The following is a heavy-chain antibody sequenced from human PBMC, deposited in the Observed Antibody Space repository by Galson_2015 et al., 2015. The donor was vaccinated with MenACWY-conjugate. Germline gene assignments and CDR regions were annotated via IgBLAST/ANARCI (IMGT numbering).Heavy chain of an antibody. V-gene: IGHV3-7*03. D-gene: IGHD3-16*01. J-gene: IGHJ4*02. CDR2: INPSGSRK. CDR1: GFSFNIYW. CDR3: VRAWGFDY. Sequence: SLRLSCAASGFSFNIYWMTWVRQAPGKGLEWVSKINPSGSRKYSVDSVKGRFTISRDNTKNSLNLQMNSLRAEDPAVYYCVRAWGFDYWGQGTLVSVSS.